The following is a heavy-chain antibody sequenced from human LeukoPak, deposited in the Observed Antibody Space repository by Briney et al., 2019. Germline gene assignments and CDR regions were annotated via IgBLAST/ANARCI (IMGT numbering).Heavy chain of an antibody. J-gene: IGHJ4*02. D-gene: IGHD3-16*01. CDR2: INEDGSER. CDR3: ARNYD. CDR1: GFSFSTNW. V-gene: IGHV3-7*04. Sequence: PGGSLRLSCAASGFSFSTNWMTWVRQAPGKGLEWVANINEDGSERFYVDSVKGRFTISRDNAKNSLYLQINSLRAEDTAVYYCARNYDWGQGTLVTVSS.